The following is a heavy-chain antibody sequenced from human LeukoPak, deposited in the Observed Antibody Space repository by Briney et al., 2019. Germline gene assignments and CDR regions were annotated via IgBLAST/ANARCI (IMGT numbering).Heavy chain of an antibody. D-gene: IGHD3-22*01. V-gene: IGHV4-61*09. Sequence: SSETLSLTCTVSGGSISSGYYYWSWIRQPAGEGLEWIGHIFSSGSTYYTPSLKSRVTISLDTSKNQISLRLSSVTAADTALYYCARGYRPLDYDSSGYDEYYFDYWGQGTLVTVSS. CDR2: IFSSGST. CDR3: ARGYRPLDYDSSGYDEYYFDY. J-gene: IGHJ4*02. CDR1: GGSISSGYYY.